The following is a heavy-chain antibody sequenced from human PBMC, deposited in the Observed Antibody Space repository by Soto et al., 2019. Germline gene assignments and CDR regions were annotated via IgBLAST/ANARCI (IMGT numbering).Heavy chain of an antibody. CDR1: GGTFSSYA. V-gene: IGHV1-69*06. Sequence: EASVKVSCKASGGTFSSYAISWVRQAPGQGLEWMGGIIPIFGTANYAQKFQGRVTITADKSTSTAYMELSSLRSEDTAVYYCARHCGGDCYSSYYYYYYGMDVWGQGTTVTVSS. J-gene: IGHJ6*02. CDR2: IIPIFGTA. D-gene: IGHD2-21*02. CDR3: ARHCGGDCYSSYYYYYYGMDV.